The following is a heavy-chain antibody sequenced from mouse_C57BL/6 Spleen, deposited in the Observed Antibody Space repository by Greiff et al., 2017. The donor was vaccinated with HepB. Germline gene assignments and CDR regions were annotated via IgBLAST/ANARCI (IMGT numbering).Heavy chain of an antibody. CDR3: ARVWLLRAMDY. J-gene: IGHJ4*01. V-gene: IGHV5-16*01. CDR2: INYDGSST. Sequence: EVHLVESEGGLVQPGRSMKLSCTASGFTFSDYYMAWVRQVPEKGLEWVANINYDGSSTYYLDSLKSRFIISRDNAKNILYLQMSSLKSEDTATYYCARVWLLRAMDYWGQGTSVTVSS. CDR1: GFTFSDYY. D-gene: IGHD2-3*01.